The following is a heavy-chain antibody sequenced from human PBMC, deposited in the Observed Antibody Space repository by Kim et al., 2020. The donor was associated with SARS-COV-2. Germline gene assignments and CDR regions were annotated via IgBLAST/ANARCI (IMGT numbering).Heavy chain of an antibody. J-gene: IGHJ4*02. V-gene: IGHV4-4*02. CDR2: IYHSGST. D-gene: IGHD2-8*02. CDR1: GGSISSSNW. Sequence: SETLSLTCAVSGGSISSSNWWSWVRQPPGKELEWIGGIYHSGSTNYNPSLKSRVTISVDKTTNQFSLKLSSVPAADTAVYYCASFGNMTTCTGGVCSSPYPSLVFDYWGQGTLVTVSS. CDR3: ASFGNMTTCTGGVCSSPYPSLVFDY.